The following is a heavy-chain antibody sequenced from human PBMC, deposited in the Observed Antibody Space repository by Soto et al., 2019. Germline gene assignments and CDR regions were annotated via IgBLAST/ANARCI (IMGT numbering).Heavy chain of an antibody. CDR1: GGSISSYY. J-gene: IGHJ4*02. Sequence: PSETLSLTCTVSGGSISSYYWSWIRQPPGKGLEWIGYIYYSGSTNYNPSLKSRVTISVDTSKNQFSLKLSSVTAADTAVYYCARGNWNYENYFDYWGQGTLVTVSS. CDR3: ARGNWNYENYFDY. D-gene: IGHD1-7*01. CDR2: IYYSGST. V-gene: IGHV4-59*01.